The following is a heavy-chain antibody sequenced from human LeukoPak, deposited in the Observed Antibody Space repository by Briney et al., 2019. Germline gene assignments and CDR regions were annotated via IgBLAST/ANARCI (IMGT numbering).Heavy chain of an antibody. D-gene: IGHD1-26*01. V-gene: IGHV3-23*01. Sequence: GGSLRLSSAASGFTFSSYAMSWVRQAPGKGLEWVSAISGTGDITYYADSVKGRFTISRDNSKNTLYLQMNSLRVEDTAVYYCAKSPYSGSPDAFDIWSQGTLVTVS. CDR3: AKSPYSGSPDAFDI. J-gene: IGHJ3*02. CDR1: GFTFSSYA. CDR2: ISGTGDIT.